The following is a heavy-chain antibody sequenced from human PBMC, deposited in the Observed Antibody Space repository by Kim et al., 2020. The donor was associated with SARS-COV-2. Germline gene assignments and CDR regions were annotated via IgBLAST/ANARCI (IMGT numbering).Heavy chain of an antibody. Sequence: NPSLKSRVTISVDTSKNQFSLKLSSGTAADTAVYYCARGQVYLGYSYGFDYWGQGTLVTVSS. D-gene: IGHD5-18*01. J-gene: IGHJ4*02. CDR3: ARGQVYLGYSYGFDY. V-gene: IGHV4-59*09.